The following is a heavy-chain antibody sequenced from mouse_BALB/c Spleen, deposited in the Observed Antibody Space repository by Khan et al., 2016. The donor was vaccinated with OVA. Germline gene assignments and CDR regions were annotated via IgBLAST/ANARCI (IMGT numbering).Heavy chain of an antibody. J-gene: IGHJ3*01. Sequence: VQLQQSGPELVKPGASMKISCKTSGYSFTDYTLNWVRQSHGKNLEWIGLINPYNGGTTYNQKFKGKATLTVDKSSSTAYMERLSLTSEDSAVYYCARGNYYGSNSWFAYWGQGTLSLSLQ. D-gene: IGHD1-1*01. CDR1: GYSFTDYT. CDR2: INPYNGGT. V-gene: IGHV1-18*01. CDR3: ARGNYYGSNSWFAY.